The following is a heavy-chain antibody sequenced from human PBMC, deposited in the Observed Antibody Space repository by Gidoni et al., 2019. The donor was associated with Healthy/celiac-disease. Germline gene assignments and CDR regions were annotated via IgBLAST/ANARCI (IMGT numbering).Heavy chain of an antibody. Sequence: QVQLQESGPGLVKPSETLSLTCTVSGGSLSSYYWSWIRQPPGKGLEWIGYIYYSGSTNYNPSLKSRVTISVDTSKNQFSRKLSSVTAADTAVYYCASSTPTYYYGSGSFDYWGQGTLVTVSS. D-gene: IGHD3-10*01. J-gene: IGHJ4*02. V-gene: IGHV4-59*08. CDR1: GGSLSSYY. CDR3: ASSTPTYYYGSGSFDY. CDR2: IYYSGST.